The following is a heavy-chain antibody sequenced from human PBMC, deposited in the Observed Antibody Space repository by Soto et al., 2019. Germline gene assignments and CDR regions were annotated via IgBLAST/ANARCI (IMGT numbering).Heavy chain of an antibody. V-gene: IGHV1-18*01. Sequence: QVQLVQSGAEVKKPGASVKVSCKASGYTFTSYGISWVRQAPGQGLEWMGWISAYNGNTNYAQKLQGRVTMTTDTSTSTAYMELRSLRSDDTAVYYCARDLLIGGPRIAAAGLYGMDVWGQGTTVTVSS. CDR1: GYTFTSYG. CDR3: ARDLLIGGPRIAAAGLYGMDV. CDR2: ISAYNGNT. J-gene: IGHJ6*02. D-gene: IGHD6-25*01.